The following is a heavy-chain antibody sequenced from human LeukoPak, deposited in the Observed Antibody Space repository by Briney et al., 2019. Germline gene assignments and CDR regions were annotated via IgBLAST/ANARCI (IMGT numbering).Heavy chain of an antibody. J-gene: IGHJ6*03. D-gene: IGHD1-26*01. CDR3: ARAAKWEFYHYYMDV. CDR2: ISNGSGNR. V-gene: IGHV3-48*01. Sequence: GGSLRLSCVASEFTFSSYSMIWVRQAPGKGLEWISCISNGSGNRYYADSVKGRFTISRDNAKNLLYLQMNNLRADDTAVYYCARAAKWEFYHYYMDVWGKGTTVAVSS. CDR1: EFTFSSYS.